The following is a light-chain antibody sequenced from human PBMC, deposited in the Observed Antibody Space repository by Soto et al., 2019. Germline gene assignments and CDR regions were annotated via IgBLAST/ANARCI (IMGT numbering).Light chain of an antibody. CDR1: QGRSNY. CDR2: AAS. J-gene: IGKJ1*01. CDR3: QKYNSAPLT. Sequence: DIEMTQSPSSLTASVGDRVTITCRARQGRSNYLAWYQQKPGQVPKLLIYAASTLQSEIPSRFSGSGSGTDFTLTISSLQPEDVATYYCQKYNSAPLTFGQGTQVEIK. V-gene: IGKV1-27*01.